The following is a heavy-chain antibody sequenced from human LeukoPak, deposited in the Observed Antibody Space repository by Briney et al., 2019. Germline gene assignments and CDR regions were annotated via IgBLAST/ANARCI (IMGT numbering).Heavy chain of an antibody. CDR3: VRDVGAVRGEVYFDY. D-gene: IGHD3-10*01. CDR2: ITGSGPYM. J-gene: IGHJ4*02. V-gene: IGHV3-21*06. CDR1: GFTFSSYG. Sequence: GGTLRLSCAASGFTFSSYGMSWVRQAPGKGLEWVSSITGSGPYMLYADSVKHRFTISRDNTKNLLYLEMNSLRAEDTAMYFCVRDVGAVRGEVYFDYWGQGTLVTVSS.